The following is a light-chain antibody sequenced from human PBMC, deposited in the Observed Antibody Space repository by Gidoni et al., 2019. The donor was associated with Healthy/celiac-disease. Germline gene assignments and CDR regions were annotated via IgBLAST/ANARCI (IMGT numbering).Light chain of an antibody. CDR2: AAS. Sequence: DIQMTQTPSSLSASVGDRVTSTCRSSQSISSYLNWYRQKPGKAPKLLIYAASSLQSGFPSRFSGSGPGTDFTLTISSLQAEDFATYYCQQSYSTPWTFGQGTKVEIK. CDR1: QSISSY. J-gene: IGKJ1*01. CDR3: QQSYSTPWT. V-gene: IGKV1-39*01.